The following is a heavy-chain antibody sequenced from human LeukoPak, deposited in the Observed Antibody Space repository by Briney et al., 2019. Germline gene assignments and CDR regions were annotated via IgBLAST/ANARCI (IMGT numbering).Heavy chain of an antibody. Sequence: ASVKVSCKVSGYTLTELSMHWVRQAPGKGLEWMGGFDPEDGETIYAQKFQGRVTMTEDTSTDTAYIELSSLRSEDTAVYYSATAVSVLAFDIWGQGTMVTVSS. CDR2: FDPEDGET. CDR1: GYTLTELS. V-gene: IGHV1-24*01. D-gene: IGHD5/OR15-5a*01. CDR3: ATAVSVLAFDI. J-gene: IGHJ3*02.